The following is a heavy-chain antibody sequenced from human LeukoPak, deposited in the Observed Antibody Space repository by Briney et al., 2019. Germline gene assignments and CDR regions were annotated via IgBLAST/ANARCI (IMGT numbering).Heavy chain of an antibody. V-gene: IGHV3-53*04. CDR3: ARLALKWKFDY. D-gene: IGHD1-1*01. Sequence: GGSLRLSCAASGFTFSSYWMHWVRQAPGEGLVWVSVIYSGDSTFYADSVKGRFTISRHSSKNTLYLQMNSLRAEDTAVYYCARLALKWKFDYWGQGTLVTVSS. CDR1: GFTFSSYW. J-gene: IGHJ4*02. CDR2: IYSGDST.